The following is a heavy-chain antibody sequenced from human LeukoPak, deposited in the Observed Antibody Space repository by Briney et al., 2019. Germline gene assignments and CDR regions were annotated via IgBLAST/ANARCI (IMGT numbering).Heavy chain of an antibody. Sequence: SETLSLTCAVYGGSFGGYYWSWIRQPPGKGLEWIGGINHSGSTNYNPSLKSRVTISVDTSKNQFSLKLSSVTAADTAVYYCARTYSSGWYWSDYWGQGTLVTVSS. J-gene: IGHJ4*02. V-gene: IGHV4-34*01. CDR2: INHSGST. D-gene: IGHD6-19*01. CDR3: ARTYSSGWYWSDY. CDR1: GGSFGGYY.